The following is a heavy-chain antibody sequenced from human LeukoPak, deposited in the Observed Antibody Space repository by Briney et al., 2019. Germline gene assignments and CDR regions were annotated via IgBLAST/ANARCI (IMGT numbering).Heavy chain of an antibody. Sequence: ASVKVSCKASGYTFTGYYMHWVRQAPGQGGEWMGWINPNSGGTNYAQKFQGRVTMTRDTSISTAYMELSRLRSDDTAVYYCARDDYTFYYYYYGMDVWGQGTTVTVSS. CDR2: INPNSGGT. CDR1: GYTFTGYY. D-gene: IGHD4-4*01. J-gene: IGHJ6*02. CDR3: ARDDYTFYYYYYGMDV. V-gene: IGHV1-2*02.